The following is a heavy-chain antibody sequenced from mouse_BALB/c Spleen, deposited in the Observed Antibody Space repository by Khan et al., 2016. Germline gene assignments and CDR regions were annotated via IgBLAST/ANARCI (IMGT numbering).Heavy chain of an antibody. CDR1: GYTFTSYY. J-gene: IGHJ3*01. CDR3: TRGDYDYDWFAY. V-gene: IGHV1S81*02. CDR2: INPSNGGT. Sequence: QVQLQQSGAELVKPGASVKLSCKASGYTFTSYYMYWVKQRPGQGLEWIGGINPSNGGTNFNEKFKSKATLTVDKSSSTAYMQLSSLTSEDSAVYYCTRGDYDYDWFAYWGQGTLVTVSA. D-gene: IGHD2-4*01.